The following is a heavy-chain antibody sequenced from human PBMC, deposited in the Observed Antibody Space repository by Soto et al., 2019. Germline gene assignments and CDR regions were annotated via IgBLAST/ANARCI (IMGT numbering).Heavy chain of an antibody. D-gene: IGHD3-3*01. CDR3: ARATIYYHFWSGYYTSYFDY. V-gene: IGHV4-34*01. CDR1: GGSFSGYY. Sequence: SETLSLTCAVYGGSFSGYYWSWIRQPPGKGLEWIGEINHSGSTNYNPSLKSRVTISGDTSKNQFSLKLSSVTAADTAVYYCARATIYYHFWSGYYTSYFDYWGQGTLVTVSS. J-gene: IGHJ4*02. CDR2: INHSGST.